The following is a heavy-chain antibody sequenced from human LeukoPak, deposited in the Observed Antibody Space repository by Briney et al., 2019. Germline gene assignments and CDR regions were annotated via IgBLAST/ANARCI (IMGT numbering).Heavy chain of an antibody. CDR2: INAYNRNT. Sequence: GASVKVSCKTSGYTFTSYGISWVRQAPGQGLEWMGWINAYNRNTHYAQKFQARVTMSTDSSPSTAYMELGSLRSDDTAVYYCARWGLVAPGTYYYYYMDVWGQGTTVTVSS. J-gene: IGHJ6*03. CDR3: ARWGLVAPGTYYYYYMDV. D-gene: IGHD2-2*01. V-gene: IGHV1-18*01. CDR1: GYTFTSYG.